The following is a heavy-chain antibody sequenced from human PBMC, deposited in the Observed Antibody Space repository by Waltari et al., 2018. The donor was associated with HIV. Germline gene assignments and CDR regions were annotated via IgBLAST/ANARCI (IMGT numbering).Heavy chain of an antibody. CDR2: IYYSGST. CDR1: GGSISSGGYY. J-gene: IGHJ4*02. V-gene: IGHV4-31*03. Sequence: QVQLQESGPGLVKPSQTLSLTCTVSGGSISSGGYYWSWLRQHPGKGLEYIGYIYYSGSTYYNPSLKSRVTISVDTSKNQFSLKLSSVTAADTAVYYCARGMVRLEETQFDYWGQGTLVTVSS. D-gene: IGHD2-21*01. CDR3: ARGMVRLEETQFDY.